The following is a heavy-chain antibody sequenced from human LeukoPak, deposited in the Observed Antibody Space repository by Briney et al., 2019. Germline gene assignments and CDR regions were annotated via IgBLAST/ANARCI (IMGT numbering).Heavy chain of an antibody. CDR1: GFTFTALD. V-gene: IGHV1-2*02. J-gene: IGHJ6*02. Sequence: ASVKVSCKASGFTFTALDMHWVRQAAGQGRKWMGWINPNSGGTNYAQKFQGRVTMTRDTSISTAYMELSRLRSDDTAVYYCARGDYYGSGSYFGYYYYYGMDVWGQGTTVTVSS. CDR2: INPNSGGT. CDR3: ARGDYYGSGSYFGYYYYYGMDV. D-gene: IGHD3-10*01.